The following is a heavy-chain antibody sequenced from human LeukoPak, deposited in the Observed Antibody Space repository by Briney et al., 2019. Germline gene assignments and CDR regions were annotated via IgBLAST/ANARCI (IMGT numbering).Heavy chain of an antibody. CDR3: ARCTSCLNSFYFYYMDV. V-gene: IGHV3-53*01. CDR1: GFSVRNDY. J-gene: IGHJ6*03. CDR2: INRGGTT. D-gene: IGHD2-2*01. Sequence: PGGSLRLSCAVSGFSVRNDYINGVRQAPGKGLEWGSVINRGGTTYYADSVKGRFTFSRDNSKNTVYLQMNSLRAEDTAVYFCARCTSCLNSFYFYYMDVWGKGTTVTVSS.